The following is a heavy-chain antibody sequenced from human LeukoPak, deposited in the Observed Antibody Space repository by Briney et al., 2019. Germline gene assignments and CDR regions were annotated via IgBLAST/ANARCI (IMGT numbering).Heavy chain of an antibody. Sequence: PGGSLRLSCAASGFTFSSYSMNWVRQAPGKGLEWVSYISSSSSTIYYADSVKGRFTISRDNAKNSLYLQMNSLRAEDTAVYYCAKDKERLTQTDRRGSYSWSAFDIWGQGTMVTVSS. CDR3: AKDKERLTQTDRRGSYSWSAFDI. V-gene: IGHV3-48*01. CDR2: ISSSSSTI. CDR1: GFTFSSYS. J-gene: IGHJ3*02. D-gene: IGHD1-26*01.